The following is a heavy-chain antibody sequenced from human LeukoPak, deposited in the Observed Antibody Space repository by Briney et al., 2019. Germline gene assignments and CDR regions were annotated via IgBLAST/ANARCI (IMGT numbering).Heavy chain of an antibody. CDR1: GGSFSGYY. V-gene: IGHV4-34*01. CDR3: ARGLTRGYYYYGMDV. J-gene: IGHJ6*02. CDR2: FNHSGST. Sequence: PSETLSLTCAVYGGSFSGYYWSWIRQPPGKGLEWIGEFNHSGSTNYNPSLKSRVTISVDTSKNQFSLRLSSVTAADTAVYYCARGLTRGYYYYGMDVWGQGTTVTVSS.